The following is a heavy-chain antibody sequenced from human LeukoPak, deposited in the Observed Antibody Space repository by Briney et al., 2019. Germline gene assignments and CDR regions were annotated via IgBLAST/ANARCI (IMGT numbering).Heavy chain of an antibody. D-gene: IGHD6-6*01. CDR2: ISGSGGST. CDR3: AKSSSSSLLGY. CDR1: GFTFSSYA. J-gene: IGHJ4*02. Sequence: GGSLRLSCAASGFTFSSYAMSWVRQAPGKGLEWVSAISGSGGSTYYADSVKGWFTISRDNSKNTLYLQMNSLRAEDTAVYYCAKSSSSSLLGYWGQGTLVTVSS. V-gene: IGHV3-23*01.